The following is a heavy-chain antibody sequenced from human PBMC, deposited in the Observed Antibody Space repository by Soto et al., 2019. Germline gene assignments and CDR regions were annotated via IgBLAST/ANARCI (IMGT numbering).Heavy chain of an antibody. V-gene: IGHV3-53*01. CDR3: ARASYYDFWSGLFDY. CDR1: GFTVSSNY. Sequence: GGSLRLSCAASGFTVSSNYMSWVRQAPGKGLEWVSVIYSGGSTYYADSVKGRFTISRDNSKNTLYLQMNSLRAEDTAVYYCARASYYDFWSGLFDYWGQGTLVTVSS. J-gene: IGHJ4*02. CDR2: IYSGGST. D-gene: IGHD3-3*01.